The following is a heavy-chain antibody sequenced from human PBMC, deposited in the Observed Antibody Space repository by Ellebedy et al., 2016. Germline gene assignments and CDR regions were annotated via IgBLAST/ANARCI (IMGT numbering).Heavy chain of an antibody. CDR1: GFTFSSFG. D-gene: IGHD3-10*02. CDR3: ASSLVRGGIDY. Sequence: GGSLRLSXAASGFTFSSFGMHWVRQAPGKGLEWVAVIWYDGSNKYYADSVKGRFTISRDNSKNTLFLQMNSLRAEDTAVYYCASSLVRGGIDYWGQGTLVTVSS. J-gene: IGHJ4*02. CDR2: IWYDGSNK. V-gene: IGHV3-33*01.